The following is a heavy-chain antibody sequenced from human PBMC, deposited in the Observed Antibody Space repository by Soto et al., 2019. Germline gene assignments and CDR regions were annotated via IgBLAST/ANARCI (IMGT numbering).Heavy chain of an antibody. V-gene: IGHV3-74*01. CDR1: EFTFSGRS. Sequence: EVQLVGSGGGLVQPGGSLRLSCAASEFTFSGRSVLWVRQAPGKGLVWVSDIDKVGTDSTYADSVKGRFTSSRDNAKNTVYLQMNSLRVEDTAVYYCARGWFGPDVWGKGTTVTVSS. D-gene: IGHD3-10*01. CDR3: ARGWFGPDV. J-gene: IGHJ6*03. CDR2: IDKVGTDS.